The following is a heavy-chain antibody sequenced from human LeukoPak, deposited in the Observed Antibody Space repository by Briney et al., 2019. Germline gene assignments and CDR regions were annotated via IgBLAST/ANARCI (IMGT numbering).Heavy chain of an antibody. Sequence: SETLSLTCTVSGGSISSGGYYWSWIRQHPGKGLEWIGYIYYSGSTYYNPSLKSRVTISVDTSKNQFSLKLSSVTAADTAVYYCASHIAAAGTDYGMDVWGQGTTVTASS. CDR2: IYYSGST. J-gene: IGHJ6*02. V-gene: IGHV4-31*03. D-gene: IGHD6-13*01. CDR3: ASHIAAAGTDYGMDV. CDR1: GGSISSGGYY.